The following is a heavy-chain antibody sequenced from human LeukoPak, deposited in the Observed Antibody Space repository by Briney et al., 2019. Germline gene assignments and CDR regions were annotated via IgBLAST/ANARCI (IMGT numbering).Heavy chain of an antibody. Sequence: PSETLSLTCTVSGGSISSYYWSWIRQPAGKGLEWIGRIHTSGSTNYNPSLKSRVTMSVDTSKNQFSLKLSSVTAADTAVYYCASVRRGFGEFSKYYSYYYMDVWGKGTTVTISS. V-gene: IGHV4-4*07. CDR3: ASVRRGFGEFSKYYSYYYMDV. CDR2: IHTSGST. CDR1: GGSISSYY. J-gene: IGHJ6*03. D-gene: IGHD3-10*01.